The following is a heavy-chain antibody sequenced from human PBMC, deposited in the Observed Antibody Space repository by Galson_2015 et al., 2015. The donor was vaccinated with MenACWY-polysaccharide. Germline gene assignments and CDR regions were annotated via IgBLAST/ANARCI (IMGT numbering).Heavy chain of an antibody. V-gene: IGHV4-31*03. J-gene: IGHJ4*02. Sequence: LSLTCTVSGGSISSGGSYWTWLRQYPGKGLEWIGYIYYSGSTYFNPSLKSRVPMSVDTSKHQFSLKLSSVTAADTAVYYCARGSAGYGAEFDYWGQGTLVTVSS. CDR2: IYYSGST. CDR1: GGSISSGGSY. CDR3: ARGSAGYGAEFDY. D-gene: IGHD4-17*01.